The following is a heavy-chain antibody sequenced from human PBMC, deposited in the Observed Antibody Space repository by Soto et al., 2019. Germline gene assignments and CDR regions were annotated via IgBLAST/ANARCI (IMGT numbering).Heavy chain of an antibody. J-gene: IGHJ6*02. CDR1: GVSISSSSYY. D-gene: IGHD3-3*01. CDR3: ARITIFGVVINEGMDV. Sequence: SETLSLTCTVSGVSISSSSYYWVWIRQPPGKGLEWVGSIYYSGSTYYNPSLKSRFTISGDTSKNTFSLKMSSVTAADTAVYYCARITIFGVVINEGMDVWGQGTTVTVSS. V-gene: IGHV4-39*01. CDR2: IYYSGST.